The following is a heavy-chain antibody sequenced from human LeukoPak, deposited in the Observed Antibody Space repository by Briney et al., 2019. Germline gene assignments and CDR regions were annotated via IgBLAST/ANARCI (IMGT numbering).Heavy chain of an antibody. V-gene: IGHV4-4*02. CDR3: SRENGAFSLFGY. CDR1: GRSITSTNW. J-gene: IGHJ4*02. CDR2: VSLSGLT. Sequence: SVTLSLTCGMSGRSITSTNWWSWARQPPGQGLEWIGEVSLSGLTNYKPSLSSRVIMALDTSKNHLSLNLTSVTAADTDVYYCSRENGAFSLFGYWGQGTLVTVPS. D-gene: IGHD2-8*01.